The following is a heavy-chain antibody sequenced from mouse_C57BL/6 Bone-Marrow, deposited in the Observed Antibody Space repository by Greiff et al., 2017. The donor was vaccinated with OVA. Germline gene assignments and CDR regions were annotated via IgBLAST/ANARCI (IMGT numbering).Heavy chain of an antibody. CDR3: ANYYGSYWYFDV. CDR1: GYTFTSYG. J-gene: IGHJ1*03. CDR2: IYPRSGNT. V-gene: IGHV1-81*01. D-gene: IGHD1-1*01. Sequence: VKLMESGAELARPGASVKLSCKASGYTFTSYGISWVKQRTGQGLEWIGEIYPRSGNTYYNEKFKGKATLTADKSSSTAYMELRSLTSEDSAVYFCANYYGSYWYFDVWGTGTTVTVSS.